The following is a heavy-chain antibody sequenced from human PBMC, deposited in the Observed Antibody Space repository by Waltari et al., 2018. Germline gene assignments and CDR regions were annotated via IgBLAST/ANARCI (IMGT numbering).Heavy chain of an antibody. J-gene: IGHJ4*02. CDR1: TFDDYA. Sequence: TFDDYAMHWVRQAPGKGLEWVSGISWNSGSIGYADSVKGRFTISRDNAKNSLYLQMNSLRAEDTALYYCAKDLGKQLVYFDYWGQGTLVTVSS. V-gene: IGHV3-9*01. D-gene: IGHD6-13*01. CDR2: ISWNSGSI. CDR3: AKDLGKQLVYFDY.